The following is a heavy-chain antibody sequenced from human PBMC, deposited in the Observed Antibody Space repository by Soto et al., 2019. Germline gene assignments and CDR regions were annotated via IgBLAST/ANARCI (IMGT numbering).Heavy chain of an antibody. CDR2: IYPGDSDT. CDR3: ARLYDSSGYYSAGYYYYGMDV. D-gene: IGHD3-22*01. J-gene: IGHJ6*02. V-gene: IGHV5-51*01. CDR1: GYSFTNYW. Sequence: GESLKISCKGSGYSFTNYWIGWVRQMPGKGLEWRGIIYPGDSDTRYSSSFQGQVTISADKSINTTYLQWISLKASDTAMYYCARLYDSSGYYSAGYYYYGMDVWGQGTTVTVSS.